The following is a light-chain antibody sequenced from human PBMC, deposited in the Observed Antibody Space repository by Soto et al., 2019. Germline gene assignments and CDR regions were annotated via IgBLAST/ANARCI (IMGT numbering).Light chain of an antibody. CDR1: QSISSY. CDR2: AAS. Sequence: DIQMTQFPSSLSASVGDRVTITCRASQSISSYLNWYQQKPGKAPKLLIYAASSLQSGVPPRFSGSGSGTDFTLTISSLQPEDFATYYCQQSYSTPTVGQGTKVDSK. J-gene: IGKJ1*01. V-gene: IGKV1-39*01. CDR3: QQSYSTPT.